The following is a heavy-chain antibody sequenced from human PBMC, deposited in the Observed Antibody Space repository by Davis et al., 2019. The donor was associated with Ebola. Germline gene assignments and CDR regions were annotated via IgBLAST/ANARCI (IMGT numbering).Heavy chain of an antibody. CDR2: IYYSGST. Sequence: SETLSLTCTVSGGSISSSSYYWGWIRQPPGKGLEWIGSIYYSGSTYYNPSLKSRFTISVDTSKNQFSLKLSSGTAAKTGWYYCGGGILWISWGKGTLVTVSS. V-gene: IGHV4-39*01. J-gene: IGHJ4*02. CDR1: GGSISSSSYY. D-gene: IGHD2-21*01. CDR3: GGGILWIS.